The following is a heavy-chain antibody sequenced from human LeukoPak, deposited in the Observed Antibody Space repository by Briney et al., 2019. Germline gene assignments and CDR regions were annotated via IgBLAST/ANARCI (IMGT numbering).Heavy chain of an antibody. CDR2: IYYSGST. CDR3: ARERGGTTKGFDY. D-gene: IGHD1-1*01. CDR1: GGSISSSSYY. V-gene: IGHV4-39*07. J-gene: IGHJ4*02. Sequence: SETLSLTCTVSGGSISSSSYYWGWIRQPPGKGLEWIGSIYYSGSTYYNPSLKSRVTISVDTSKNQFSLKLSSVTAADTAVYYCARERGGTTKGFDYWGQGTLVTVSS.